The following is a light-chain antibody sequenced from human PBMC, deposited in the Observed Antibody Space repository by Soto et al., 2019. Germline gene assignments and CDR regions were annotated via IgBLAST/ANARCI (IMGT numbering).Light chain of an antibody. J-gene: IGKJ2*01. Sequence: VLTQSPATLSLSPGEKATLSCRASQTIGAYLAWYQHKPGQAPRLLIVDASHRASGVPPRFSGSGSGTDFKLTISSLEPEDFTIYYCQQRSYWPQYTFGQGTKLEI. CDR1: QTIGAY. CDR2: DAS. CDR3: QQRSYWPQYT. V-gene: IGKV3-11*01.